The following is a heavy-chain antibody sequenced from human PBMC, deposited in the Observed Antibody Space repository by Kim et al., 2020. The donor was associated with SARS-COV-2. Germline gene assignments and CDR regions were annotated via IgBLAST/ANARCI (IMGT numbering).Heavy chain of an antibody. Sequence: SETLSLTCTVSGGSISGASYYWSWIRQYPGKGLEWLGYIYYTGDSYNNPSLKSRIVISVDTSKNQFSLKLSSLTAADTAAYYCARRAGVGGYYPFDYWGEGARVTVSS. D-gene: IGHD3-10*01. V-gene: IGHV4-31*03. J-gene: IGHJ4*02. CDR3: ARRAGVGGYYPFDY. CDR2: IYYTGDS. CDR1: GGSISGASYY.